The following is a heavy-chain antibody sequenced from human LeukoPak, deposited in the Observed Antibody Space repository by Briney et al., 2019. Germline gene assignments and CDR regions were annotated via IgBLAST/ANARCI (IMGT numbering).Heavy chain of an antibody. Sequence: GGSLRLSCAASGFTFSSYAMHWVRQAPGKGLEYVSAMSSNGGSTYYANSVKGRFTISRDNSKDTLYLQMGSLRAEDMAVYYCARVGYSGSYSDYWGQGTLVTVSS. V-gene: IGHV3-64*01. D-gene: IGHD1-26*01. CDR3: ARVGYSGSYSDY. CDR1: GFTFSSYA. CDR2: MSSNGGST. J-gene: IGHJ4*02.